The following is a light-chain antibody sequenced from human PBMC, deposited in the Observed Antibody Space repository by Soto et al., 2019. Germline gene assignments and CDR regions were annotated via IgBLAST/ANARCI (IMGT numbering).Light chain of an antibody. CDR3: QQHGSSPPYT. J-gene: IGKJ2*01. CDR1: ESVSNNY. V-gene: IGKV3-20*01. CDR2: GSS. Sequence: EVVLTQSPGTLSLSPGDRATLSCRASESVSNNYFAWYQQKPGQAPRLLIFGSSDRATGIPDRFSGSGSGIDFTLTISRLEPEDFAVYYCQQHGSSPPYTFGQGTKLEI.